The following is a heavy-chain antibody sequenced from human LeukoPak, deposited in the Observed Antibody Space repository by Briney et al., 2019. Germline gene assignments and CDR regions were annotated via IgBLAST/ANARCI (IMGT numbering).Heavy chain of an antibody. CDR2: IKQDGSEK. V-gene: IGHV3-7*04. CDR1: GFTFSIYW. CDR3: ARIYYDSSGYRLFDY. Sequence: GGSLRLSCAASGFTFSIYWMSWVRQAPVKGLEWVANIKQDGSEKYYVDSVKGRFTISRDNAKNSLYLQMNSLRAEDTAVYYCARIYYDSSGYRLFDYWGQGILVTVSS. J-gene: IGHJ4*02. D-gene: IGHD3-22*01.